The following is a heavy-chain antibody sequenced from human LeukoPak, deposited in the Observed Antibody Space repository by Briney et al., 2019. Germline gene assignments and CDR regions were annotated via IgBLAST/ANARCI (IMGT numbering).Heavy chain of an antibody. CDR1: GGSISSGSCY. CDR2: IYTSGST. Sequence: SQTLSLTCTVSGGSISSGSCYWSWIRQPAGKGLEWIGRIYTSGSTNYNPSLKSRVTISVDTSKNQFSLKLSSVTAADTAVYYCASYKGKDAFDIWGQGTMVTVSS. CDR3: ASYKGKDAFDI. V-gene: IGHV4-61*02. J-gene: IGHJ3*02. D-gene: IGHD3-10*01.